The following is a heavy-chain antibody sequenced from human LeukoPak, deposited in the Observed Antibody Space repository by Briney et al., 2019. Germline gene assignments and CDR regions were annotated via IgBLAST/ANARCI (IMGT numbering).Heavy chain of an antibody. V-gene: IGHV3-23*01. CDR1: GFTFSSYA. J-gene: IGHJ5*02. Sequence: GGSLRLSCATSGFTFSSYAMSWVRQAPGKGLEWVSSISGSGGNTYYADSVKGRFTISRDYSKNTLYLQMNSLRTEETAVYYCAKGPAMVRGTFDPWGQGTLVTVSS. CDR2: ISGSGGNT. D-gene: IGHD3-10*01. CDR3: AKGPAMVRGTFDP.